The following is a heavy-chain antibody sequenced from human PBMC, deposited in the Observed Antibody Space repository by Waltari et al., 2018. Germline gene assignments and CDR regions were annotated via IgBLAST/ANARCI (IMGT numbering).Heavy chain of an antibody. V-gene: IGHV4-39*01. CDR3: ARAGALSYYDFWSGYPLDY. D-gene: IGHD3-3*01. CDR1: GGSISSSSYY. J-gene: IGHJ4*02. CDR2: IYYSGST. Sequence: QLQLQESGPGLVKPSETLSLTCTVSGGSISSSSYYWGWIRQPPGKGLEWIGSIYYSGSTYYNPSLKSRVTISVDTSKNQFSLKLSSVTAADTAVYYCARAGALSYYDFWSGYPLDYWGQGTLVTVSS.